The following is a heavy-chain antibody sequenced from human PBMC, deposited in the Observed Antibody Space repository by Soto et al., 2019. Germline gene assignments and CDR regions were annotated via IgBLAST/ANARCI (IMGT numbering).Heavy chain of an antibody. CDR3: ARSQGSSTSLEIYYYYYYGMDV. V-gene: IGHV1-69*01. J-gene: IGHJ6*02. Sequence: QVQLVQSGAEVKKPGSSVKVSCKASGGTFGSYAISWVRQAPGQGLEWMGGIIPIPGTANYAQKFQGRVTIAADESTSTAYMELSSLRSEDTAVYYCARSQGSSTSLEIYYYYYYGMDVWCQGNAVTVSS. CDR2: IIPIPGTA. CDR1: GGTFGSYA. D-gene: IGHD2-2*01.